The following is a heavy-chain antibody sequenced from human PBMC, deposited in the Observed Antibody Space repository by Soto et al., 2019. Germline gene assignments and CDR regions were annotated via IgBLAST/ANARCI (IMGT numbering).Heavy chain of an antibody. J-gene: IGHJ6*02. CDR3: ARLHYYYV. Sequence: PGGSLRLSCRASGSDFSTYSMNWVRQAPGQGLEWIAYVSLDSDSIQYADSVKGRFTISRDDAENSLYLQMDSLRDEDTATYYCARLHYYYVWGQVTTATVS. D-gene: IGHD3-10*01. CDR2: VSLDSDSI. V-gene: IGHV3-48*02. CDR1: GSDFSTYS.